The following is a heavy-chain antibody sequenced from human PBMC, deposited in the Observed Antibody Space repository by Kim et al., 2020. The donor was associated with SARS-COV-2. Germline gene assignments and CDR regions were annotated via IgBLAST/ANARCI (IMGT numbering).Heavy chain of an antibody. D-gene: IGHD3-9*01. CDR3: ARGSYYDILTGATYFDY. Sequence: GGSLRLSCAASGFTFSSYAMHWVRQAPGKGLEWVAVISYDGSNKYYADSVKGRFTISRDNSKNTLYLQMNSLRVEDTAVYYCARGSYYDILTGATYFDYWGQGTLVTVSS. CDR1: GFTFSSYA. CDR2: ISYDGSNK. J-gene: IGHJ4*02. V-gene: IGHV3-30-3*01.